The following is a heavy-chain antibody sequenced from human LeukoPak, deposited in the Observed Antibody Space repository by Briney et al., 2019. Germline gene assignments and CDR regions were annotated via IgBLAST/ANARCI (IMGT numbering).Heavy chain of an antibody. Sequence: GGSLRLSCAASGFTFSSYAMSWVRQAPGKGLEWVAVIWYDGSNKYYADSVKGRFTISRDNSKNTLYLQMNSLRAEDTAVYYCARGRYCSSTSCYLYYYYGMDVWGQGTTVTVSS. CDR1: GFTFSSYA. CDR2: IWYDGSNK. J-gene: IGHJ6*02. V-gene: IGHV3-33*08. D-gene: IGHD2-2*01. CDR3: ARGRYCSSTSCYLYYYYGMDV.